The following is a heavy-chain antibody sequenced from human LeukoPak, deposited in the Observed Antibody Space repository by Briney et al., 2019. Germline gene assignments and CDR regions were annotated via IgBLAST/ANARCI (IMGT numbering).Heavy chain of an antibody. D-gene: IGHD6-19*01. Sequence: GESLKISCKGSGYSFTSYWIGWVRQMPATGLEWMGIIYPGDSDTRYSPSFQGQVTISADKSISTAYLQWSSLKASDTAMYYCARSHSSGWYYFDYWGQGTLVTVSS. V-gene: IGHV5-51*01. CDR1: GYSFTSYW. J-gene: IGHJ4*02. CDR2: IYPGDSDT. CDR3: ARSHSSGWYYFDY.